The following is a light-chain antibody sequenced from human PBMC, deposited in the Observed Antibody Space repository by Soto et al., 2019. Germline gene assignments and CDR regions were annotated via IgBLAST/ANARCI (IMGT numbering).Light chain of an antibody. CDR2: DNN. Sequence: QSVLTQPPSVSAAPGRKVTISCSGSSSNIGNNYVSWYQQLPGTAPKLLIYDNNKRPSGIPDRFSGSKSGTSATLGITGLQTGDEAGYYCGTWDSSLSAYVFGTGTKVTVL. V-gene: IGLV1-51*01. J-gene: IGLJ1*01. CDR1: SSNIGNNY. CDR3: GTWDSSLSAYV.